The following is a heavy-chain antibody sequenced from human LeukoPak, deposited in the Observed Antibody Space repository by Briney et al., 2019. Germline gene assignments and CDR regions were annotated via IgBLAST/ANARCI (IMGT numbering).Heavy chain of an antibody. V-gene: IGHV5-51*01. D-gene: IGHD6-13*01. J-gene: IGHJ5*02. CDR2: IYPGDFRI. CDR1: GYSFTSYW. Sequence: GESLKISCQGFGYSFTSYWIGWVCQMPGKGMEWMGVIYPGDFRIRYNPSFQGQVTISVDKSISTAYLQWVSLKASDTAMYYCACRDLTSTWSFPWGQGTLVTVSS. CDR3: ACRDLTSTWSFP.